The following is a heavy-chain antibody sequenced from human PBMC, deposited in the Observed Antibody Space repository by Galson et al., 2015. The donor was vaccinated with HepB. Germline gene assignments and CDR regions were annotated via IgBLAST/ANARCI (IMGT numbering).Heavy chain of an antibody. D-gene: IGHD2-2*01. CDR2: ISAYNGDT. CDR1: GYTFTPSYG. V-gene: IGHV1-18*01. Sequence: SVKVSCKASGYTFTPSYGISWVRQAPGQGLEWMGWISAYNGDTNYARKLQGRVTMTTDTATDTAYMELRSLRSDGTAVYYCARDCGSTSCYVFDYWGQGTLVTVSS. J-gene: IGHJ4*02. CDR3: ARDCGSTSCYVFDY.